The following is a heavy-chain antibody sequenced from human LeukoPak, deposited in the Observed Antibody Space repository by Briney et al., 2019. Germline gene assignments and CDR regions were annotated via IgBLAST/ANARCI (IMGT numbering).Heavy chain of an antibody. J-gene: IGHJ4*02. CDR2: INPNSGGT. CDR3: ARDLSQYSSSWYEEHYFDY. Sequence: ASVKVSCKASGYTFTGYYMHWVRQAPGQGLEWMGWINPNSGGTNYAQKFQGRVTMTRDTSISTAYMELSRLRSDDTAVDYCARDLSQYSSSWYEEHYFDYWGQGTLVTVSS. D-gene: IGHD6-13*01. CDR1: GYTFTGYY. V-gene: IGHV1-2*02.